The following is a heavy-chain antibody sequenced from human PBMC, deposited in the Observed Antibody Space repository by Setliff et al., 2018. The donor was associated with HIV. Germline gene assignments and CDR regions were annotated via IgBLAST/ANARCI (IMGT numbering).Heavy chain of an antibody. Sequence: PSETLSLTCTVSGGSISSYYWSWIRQPPGKGLEWIGYIDNSGSTNYNPSLKSRVTVSLHTSQNQFSLNLSYVTAADTAVYYCARSRPRSMDFYSDVWGKGTTVTVSS. CDR1: GGSISSYY. CDR2: IDNSGST. V-gene: IGHV4-59*01. J-gene: IGHJ6*03. CDR3: ARSRPRSMDFYSDV. D-gene: IGHD2-8*01.